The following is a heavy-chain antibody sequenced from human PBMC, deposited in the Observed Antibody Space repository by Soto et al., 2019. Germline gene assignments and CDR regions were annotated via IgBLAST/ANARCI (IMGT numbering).Heavy chain of an antibody. CDR1: GGSFSGYY. J-gene: IGHJ6*02. CDR2: INHSGST. CDR3: ARAPYCGMDV. V-gene: IGHV4-34*01. Sequence: QVQLQQWGAGLVKPSETLSLTCAVYGGSFSGYYWIWIRQPPGKGLEWIGEINHSGSTNYNPSLKSRGTLSVDTSKNQFSLKLSSVTAADTAVYYCARAPYCGMDVWGQGTTVTVAS.